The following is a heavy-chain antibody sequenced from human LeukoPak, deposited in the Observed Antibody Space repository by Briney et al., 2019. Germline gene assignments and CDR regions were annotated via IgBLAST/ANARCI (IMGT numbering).Heavy chain of an antibody. CDR2: ISGNGGTT. V-gene: IGHV3-23*01. J-gene: IGHJ4*02. CDR3: AKDYDAFGENLDY. CDR1: GFTFSNYA. Sequence: GGSPRLSCAASGFTFSNYAMSWVRQAPGKGLQWVSFISGNGGTTYYADSVKGRFTISRGNSKNTLFLQMNSLRAEDTAVYYCAKDYDAFGENLDYWGQGTLVTVSS. D-gene: IGHD3-10*01.